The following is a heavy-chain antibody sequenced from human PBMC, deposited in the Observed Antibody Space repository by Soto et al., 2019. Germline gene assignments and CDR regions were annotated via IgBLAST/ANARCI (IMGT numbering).Heavy chain of an antibody. V-gene: IGHV3-33*01. CDR1: GFTFSSYG. CDR3: ARDSGPPSGWFDP. J-gene: IGHJ5*02. Sequence: QVQLVESGGGVVQPGRSLRLSCAASGFTFSSYGMHWVRQAPGKGLEWVAVIWYDGSNKYYADSVKGRFTISRDNSKNTLYRQMNGLRAEDTAGYYGARDSGPPSGWFDPWGQGTLVTVSS. CDR2: IWYDGSNK. D-gene: IGHD5-12*01.